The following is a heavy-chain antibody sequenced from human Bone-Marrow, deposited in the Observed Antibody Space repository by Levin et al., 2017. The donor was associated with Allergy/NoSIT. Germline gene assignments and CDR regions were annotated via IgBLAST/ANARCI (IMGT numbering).Heavy chain of an antibody. J-gene: IGHJ6*02. Sequence: PGGSLRLSCSSSGFTFLTSPMSWVRQAPGKGVEWVSGISGSGGSTYYADSVKGRFTISRDNSKNTMFLQMNSLRVEDTAVYYCAKCETWKQKGGSYYFFGVDVWGQGTTVTVSS. CDR1: GFTFLTSP. CDR3: AKCETWKQKGGSYYFFGVDV. CDR2: ISGSGGST. D-gene: IGHD5-18*01. V-gene: IGHV3-23*01.